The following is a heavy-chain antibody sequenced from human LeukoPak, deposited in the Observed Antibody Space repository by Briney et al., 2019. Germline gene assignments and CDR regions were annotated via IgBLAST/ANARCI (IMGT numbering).Heavy chain of an antibody. CDR2: MNPNNGNT. D-gene: IGHD6-13*01. J-gene: IGHJ4*02. V-gene: IGHV1-8*01. Sequence: GASVKLLCKASLYTFTRYDMKWVTQASGRGLEWMVCMNPNNGNTSYAQKFQGRVTMTRNTSMSTAYMELSSLRSEDTAVYYCARDVADSSSFSVFDYWGQGTLVTVSS. CDR1: LYTFTRYD. CDR3: ARDVADSSSFSVFDY.